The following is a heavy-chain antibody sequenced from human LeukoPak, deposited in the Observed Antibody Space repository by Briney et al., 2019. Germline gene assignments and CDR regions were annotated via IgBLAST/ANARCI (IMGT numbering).Heavy chain of an antibody. V-gene: IGHV4-38-2*02. D-gene: IGHD1-1*01. J-gene: IGHJ5*02. CDR3: ATTTGGPYNWFDP. CDR1: GYSIRSAYY. Sequence: PSETLSLTCTVSGYSIRSAYYWGWIRQPPGKGLEWIGTIYQSGSTSYNPSLKRRVTILVDTAKKQFSLKLSSVTAADTAVYYCATTTGGPYNWFDPWGQGTLVTVSS. CDR2: IYQSGST.